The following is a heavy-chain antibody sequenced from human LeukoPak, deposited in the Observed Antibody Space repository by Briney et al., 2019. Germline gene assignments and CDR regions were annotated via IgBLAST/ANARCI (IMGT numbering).Heavy chain of an antibody. CDR2: ISSSSSYI. V-gene: IGHV3-21*01. CDR1: GFTFSSYS. Sequence: GGSLRLSCAASGFTFSSYSMNWVRQAPGKGLEWVSSISSSSSYIYYADSVKGRFTISRDNAKNSLYLQMNSLRAEDTAVYYCARKYGSSWYTISHYYYGMDVWGQGTTVTVSS. CDR3: ARKYGSSWYTISHYYYGMDV. J-gene: IGHJ6*02. D-gene: IGHD6-13*01.